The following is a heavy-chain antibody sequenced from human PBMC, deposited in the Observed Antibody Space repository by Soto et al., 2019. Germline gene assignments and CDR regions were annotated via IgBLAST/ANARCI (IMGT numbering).Heavy chain of an antibody. CDR2: IVVGSDNT. V-gene: IGHV1-58*01. CDR1: GFTFTSSA. D-gene: IGHD3-10*01. J-gene: IGHJ3*02. Sequence: QMQLVQSGPEVKKPGTSVKVSCKASGFTFTSSAVQWVRQARGQRLEWIGWIVVGSDNTNYAQKFQERVTITRDMSASMAYVEVSSLSSEDTAVYYCAGGPFPFYFDTFDIWGQGTMVTVSS. CDR3: AGGPFPFYFDTFDI.